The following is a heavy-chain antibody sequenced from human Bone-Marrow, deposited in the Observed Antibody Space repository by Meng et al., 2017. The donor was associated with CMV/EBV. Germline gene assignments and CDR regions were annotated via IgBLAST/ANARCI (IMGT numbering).Heavy chain of an antibody. CDR2: INPNSGGT. CDR1: GYTFTGYY. V-gene: IGHV1-2*02. J-gene: IGHJ6*02. D-gene: IGHD2-8*01. Sequence: ASVKVSCKASGYTFTGYYMHWVRQAPGQGLEWMGWINPNSGGTNYAQKFQGRVTMTRDTSISTAYMELSRLRSDDTAVYYCARDGCTNGVCQGRYGMDVCGQGTTVTASS. CDR3: ARDGCTNGVCQGRYGMDV.